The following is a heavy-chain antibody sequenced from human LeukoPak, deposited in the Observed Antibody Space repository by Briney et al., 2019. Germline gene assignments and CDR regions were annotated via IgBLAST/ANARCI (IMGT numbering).Heavy chain of an antibody. V-gene: IGHV3-48*02. CDR1: GFIFSTYS. D-gene: IGHD4-17*01. Sequence: GGSLRLSCVASGFIFSTYSMSWVREAPGKGLEWVSYISSSGSGIFYADSVKGRFTISRDNAKNSLSLQMNSLRDEDTAVYYCARVKGDGDSYYFDYWGQGTLFTVSS. CDR3: ARVKGDGDSYYFDY. J-gene: IGHJ4*02. CDR2: ISSSGSGI.